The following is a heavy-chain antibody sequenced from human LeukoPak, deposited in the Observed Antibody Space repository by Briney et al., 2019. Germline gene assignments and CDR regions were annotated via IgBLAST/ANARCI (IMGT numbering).Heavy chain of an antibody. J-gene: IGHJ6*02. V-gene: IGHV4-30-4*01. Sequence: SETLSLTCTVSGGSISSGDYYWSWIRQPPGKGLEWIGYIYYSGSTYYNPSLKSRVTISVDTSKNQFSLKLSSVTAADTAVYYCAREGRYCSGGSCHSYYYYGMDVWGQGTTVTVSS. CDR2: IYYSGST. CDR1: GGSISSGDYY. D-gene: IGHD2-15*01. CDR3: AREGRYCSGGSCHSYYYYGMDV.